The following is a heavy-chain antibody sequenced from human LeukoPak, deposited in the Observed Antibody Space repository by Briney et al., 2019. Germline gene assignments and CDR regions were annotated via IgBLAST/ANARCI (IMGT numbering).Heavy chain of an antibody. Sequence: SETLSLTCNVSGGSISSYYWSWIRQPPGKGLEWIGYMYYSGNTNYNPSLKSRVTTSVDSSKNQFSLKLSSVTAADTAVYYCARHEGDYVWGSYRPDAFDIWGQGTMVTVSS. D-gene: IGHD3-16*02. CDR2: MYYSGNT. J-gene: IGHJ3*02. CDR1: GGSISSYY. CDR3: ARHEGDYVWGSYRPDAFDI. V-gene: IGHV4-59*08.